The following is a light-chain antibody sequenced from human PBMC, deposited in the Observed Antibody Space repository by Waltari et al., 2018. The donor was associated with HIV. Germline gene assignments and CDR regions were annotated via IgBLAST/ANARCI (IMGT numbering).Light chain of an antibody. CDR3: MQALKTPIT. V-gene: IGKV2-28*01. CDR1: QSLLHSNGYNY. CDR2: LGS. Sequence: DIVMTQSPLSLPVTPGEPASISCKSIQSLLHSNGYNYLDWYLQKPGQSPQLLIYLGSNRASGVPDRFSGSGSGTDFTLKIRRVEAEDVGVYYCMQALKTPITFGQGTRLEIK. J-gene: IGKJ5*01.